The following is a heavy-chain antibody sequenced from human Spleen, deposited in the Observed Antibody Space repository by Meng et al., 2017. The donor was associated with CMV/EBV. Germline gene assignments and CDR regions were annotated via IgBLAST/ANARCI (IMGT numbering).Heavy chain of an antibody. D-gene: IGHD3-3*01. Sequence: ASVNVSCKAFGYTLTGYYMHWVRQAPGKGLEWVGWINPKRGGTIYAQKFQGRVTMTRDTSSSTAYMELSSLRSDDTAVYYCARDGDFWSGYFFDYWGQGTLVTVSS. CDR3: ARDGDFWSGYFFDY. V-gene: IGHV1-2*02. CDR1: GYTLTGYY. CDR2: INPKRGGT. J-gene: IGHJ4*02.